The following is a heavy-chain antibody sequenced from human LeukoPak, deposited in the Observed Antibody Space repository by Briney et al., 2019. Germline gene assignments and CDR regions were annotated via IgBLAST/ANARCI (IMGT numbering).Heavy chain of an antibody. CDR3: ARAIVVVTATASFGFDY. CDR2: INTDGSST. J-gene: IGHJ4*02. D-gene: IGHD2-21*02. Sequence: GGSLRLSCAASGFTFSSYWMHWVRQAPGKGLVWVSGINTDGSSTNYADSVKGRFTISRDNAKNTLYLQMNSLRVEDMAVYYCARAIVVVTATASFGFDYWGQGTLVTVSS. V-gene: IGHV3-74*01. CDR1: GFTFSSYW.